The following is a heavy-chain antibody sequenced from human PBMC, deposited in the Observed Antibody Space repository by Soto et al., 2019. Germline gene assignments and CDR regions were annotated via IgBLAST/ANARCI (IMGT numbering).Heavy chain of an antibody. J-gene: IGHJ4*02. CDR3: ARGRDHSGYDSHDY. CDR2: IIPIFGTA. D-gene: IGHD5-12*01. V-gene: IGHV1-69*13. CDR1: GGTFSSYA. Sequence: ASVKVSGKASGGTFSSYAISWVRQAPGQGLEWMGGIIPIFGTANYAQKFQGRVTITADESTSTAYMELSSLRSEDTAVYYCARGRDHSGYDSHDYWGQGTLVTVSS.